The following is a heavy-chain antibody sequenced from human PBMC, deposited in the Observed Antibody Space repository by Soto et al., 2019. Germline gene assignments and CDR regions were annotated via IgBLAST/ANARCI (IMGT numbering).Heavy chain of an antibody. Sequence: QEYLVESGGDLVKPGGSLRLSCAASGFSFSAYYMSWVRQAPGKGLEWILYIGTSTGTIYYADSVKGRFTISSDSANNSLYLQMKSLRVEDTAVYYCVRRRDYLDVWGKGTTVTVSS. CDR1: GFSFSAYY. CDR3: VRRRDYLDV. CDR2: IGTSTGTI. V-gene: IGHV3-11*01. J-gene: IGHJ6*03.